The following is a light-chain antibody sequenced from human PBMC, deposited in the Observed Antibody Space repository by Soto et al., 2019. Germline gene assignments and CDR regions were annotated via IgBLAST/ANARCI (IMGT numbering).Light chain of an antibody. CDR1: SSDVGSYNL. CDR3: CSYAGSSTLV. Sequence: QSALTQPASVSGSPGESITISCTGTSSDVGSYNLVSWYQQHPGKAPKVMIYEGATRPSGVSNRFSGSKSGNTASLTISGLQAEDEADYFCCSYAGSSTLVFGTGTKVTVL. J-gene: IGLJ1*01. CDR2: EGA. V-gene: IGLV2-23*01.